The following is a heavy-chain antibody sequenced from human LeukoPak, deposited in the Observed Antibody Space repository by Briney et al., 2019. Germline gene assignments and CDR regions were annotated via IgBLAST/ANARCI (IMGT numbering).Heavy chain of an antibody. Sequence: GSSVKVSCKASGGTFSSYAISWVRQAPGQGLEWMGGIIPIFGTANYAQKFQGRVTITADESTSTAYMELSSLRPEDTAVYYCARGHDIVATAYFDYWGQGTLVTVSS. CDR2: IIPIFGTA. CDR3: ARGHDIVATAYFDY. J-gene: IGHJ4*02. CDR1: GGTFSSYA. V-gene: IGHV1-69*01. D-gene: IGHD5-12*01.